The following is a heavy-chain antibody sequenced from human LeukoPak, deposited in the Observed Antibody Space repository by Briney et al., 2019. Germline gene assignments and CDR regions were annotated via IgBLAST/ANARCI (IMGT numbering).Heavy chain of an antibody. CDR2: IRGSGRSV. Sequence: PGGSLRLSCEASGFRFSEDYMSWIRQARGKDLAWVAYIRGSGRSVFYADSEQGRFTVSRDNAKNSLNLQMNSLRVEDRALYYCARVPTSSWYPHFYYMDVWGKGIMVTVSS. V-gene: IGHV3-11*01. D-gene: IGHD6-13*01. J-gene: IGHJ6*03. CDR1: GFRFSEDY. CDR3: ARVPTSSWYPHFYYMDV.